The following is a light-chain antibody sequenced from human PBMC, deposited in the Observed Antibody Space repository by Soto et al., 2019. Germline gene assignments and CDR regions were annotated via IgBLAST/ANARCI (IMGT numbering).Light chain of an antibody. CDR1: QTISSW. CDR2: KAS. J-gene: IGKJ1*01. CDR3: QQYNDCSWT. Sequence: IQMTQSPSTLSGSVGDRVTSTCRPSQTISSWLAWYQQKPVKAPRLLIYKASTLAIGVPSRFSGSGSGTEFTLTISSLQPDDVAIYYCQQYNDCSWTFGQGTKVDI. V-gene: IGKV1-5*03.